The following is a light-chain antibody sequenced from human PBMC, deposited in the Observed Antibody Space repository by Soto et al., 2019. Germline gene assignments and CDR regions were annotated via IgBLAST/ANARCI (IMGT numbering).Light chain of an antibody. CDR1: QSVSSSY. J-gene: IGKJ3*01. Sequence: EIVLTQSPGTLSLSPGERATLSCRASQSVSSSYLAWYQQKPGQAPRLLIYGASSRATGIPDRFSGSGSGTAFTLTISRLEPEDFGVYYCQQYGSSPFTFGPGTKVYIK. CDR2: GAS. V-gene: IGKV3-20*01. CDR3: QQYGSSPFT.